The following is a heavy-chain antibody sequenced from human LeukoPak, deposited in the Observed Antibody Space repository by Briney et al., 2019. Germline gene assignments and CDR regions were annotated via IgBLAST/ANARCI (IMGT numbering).Heavy chain of an antibody. J-gene: IGHJ6*02. V-gene: IGHV1-69*04. CDR2: IIPLIGVT. D-gene: IGHD3-22*01. Sequence: SLKVSCKASGGTFTSYAFSWVRRAPGQGLEWMGRIIPLIGVTDSAQNFRDRVTITADKSTTTAYIELTSLRSEDTAVYYCATYNVDNYDTSDGMDVWGQGTSVTVSS. CDR1: GGTFTSYA. CDR3: ATYNVDNYDTSDGMDV.